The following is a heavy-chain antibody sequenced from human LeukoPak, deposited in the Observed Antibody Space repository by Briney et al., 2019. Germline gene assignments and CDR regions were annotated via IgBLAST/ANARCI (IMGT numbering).Heavy chain of an antibody. V-gene: IGHV1-2*02. J-gene: IGHJ5*02. CDR3: ARGYKYGNYDVWFDR. CDR2: INPNSGGT. D-gene: IGHD4-11*01. Sequence: GSSVTLSFKSAGYTFTGYYIHRVRQAPGQGLEWMGWINPNSGGTNYAQKFQGRVTMTRDTSISTAYMELSRLRSDETAVYYCARGYKYGNYDVWFDRWGQGTLVTVSS. CDR1: GYTFTGYY.